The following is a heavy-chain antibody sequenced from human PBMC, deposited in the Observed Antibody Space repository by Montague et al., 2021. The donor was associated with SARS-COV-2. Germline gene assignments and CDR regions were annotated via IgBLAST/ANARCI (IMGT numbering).Heavy chain of an antibody. J-gene: IGHJ4*02. Sequence: SLRLSWAASGFNFRGYGMSWVRQAPGKGLEWVSGITESGGSTKYADSVKGRFTISRDNAKNTLYLQMNSLRAEDTAVYYCAKGYYYDTIGYLHPFDYWGQGARVTVSS. CDR3: AKGYYYDTIGYLHPFDY. CDR2: ITESGGST. CDR1: GFNFRGYG. D-gene: IGHD3-22*01. V-gene: IGHV3-23*01.